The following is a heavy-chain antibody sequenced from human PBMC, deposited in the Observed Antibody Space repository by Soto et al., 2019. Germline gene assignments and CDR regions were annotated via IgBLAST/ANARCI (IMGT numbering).Heavy chain of an antibody. CDR2: VSANGDIT. V-gene: IGHV3-23*01. J-gene: IGHJ6*02. D-gene: IGHD3-10*01. CDR1: GFTFSDYA. CDR3: ARGDRGGSGSPASYSLSGLDV. Sequence: EVQVLESGGDLVQPGGSLRLSCAASGFTFSDYAMTWVRQAPGKGLDWVSSVSANGDITYYADSVKGRFNISRDNSNNTLLLQMNSLRAEDTALFYCARGDRGGSGSPASYSLSGLDVWGQGTTVTVSS.